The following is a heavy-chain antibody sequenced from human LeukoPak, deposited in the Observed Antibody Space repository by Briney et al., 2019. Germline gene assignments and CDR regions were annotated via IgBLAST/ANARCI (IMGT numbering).Heavy chain of an antibody. CDR1: GGSFSGYY. D-gene: IGHD2-2*01. V-gene: IGHV4-34*01. J-gene: IGHJ4*02. CDR2: INYSGST. CDR3: ARRPLGYCSSTSCPTPYYFDY. Sequence: SETLSLTCAVYGGSFSGYYWSWIRQPPGKGLEWIGEINYSGSTNCNPSLKSRVTISVDTSKNQFSLKLSSVTAADTAVYYCARRPLGYCSSTSCPTPYYFDYWGQGTLVTVSS.